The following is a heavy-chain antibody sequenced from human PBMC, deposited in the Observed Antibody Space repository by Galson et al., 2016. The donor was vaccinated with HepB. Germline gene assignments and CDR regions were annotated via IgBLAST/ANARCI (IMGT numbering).Heavy chain of an antibody. CDR3: ARDSVGSRSYLHY. J-gene: IGHJ4*02. V-gene: IGHV1-46*01. Sequence: SVKVSCKASGYIFTTYYMYWVRQAPGQGLEWMGTINPSGGTTRYAQNFQGRVTMTRDTSTSTVYMELSSLRSEDTAVYYCARDSVGSRSYLHYWGQGTLVTVSS. D-gene: IGHD1-26*01. CDR2: INPSGGTT. CDR1: GYIFTTYY.